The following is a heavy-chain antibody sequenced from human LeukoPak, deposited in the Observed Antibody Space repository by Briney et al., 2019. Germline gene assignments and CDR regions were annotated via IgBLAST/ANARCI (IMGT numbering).Heavy chain of an antibody. Sequence: GGSLRLSCAASGFTFSSYNMNWVRQAPGKGLEWVATMTSSSTIYYADSVKGRFTISRDNAKNSLDLQMNSLRAEDTAVYYCARVFGGAVADYWGQGTLVTVSS. J-gene: IGHJ4*02. CDR2: MTSSSTI. CDR1: GFTFSSYN. CDR3: ARVFGGAVADY. V-gene: IGHV3-69-1*02. D-gene: IGHD6-19*01.